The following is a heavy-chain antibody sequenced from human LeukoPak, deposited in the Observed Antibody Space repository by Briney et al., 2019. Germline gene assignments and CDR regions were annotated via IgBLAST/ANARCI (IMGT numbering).Heavy chain of an antibody. J-gene: IGHJ4*02. CDR3: ARVLPPYDSSGYWAAGY. CDR1: GFTFNRYS. D-gene: IGHD3-22*01. CDR2: ISSSGTTI. Sequence: GGSLRLSCAASGFTFNRYSMNWVRQAPGKGLEWISYISSSGTTIYYADSVQGRFIISRDNSKNTLYLQMNSLRAEDTAVYYCARVLPPYDSSGYWAAGYWGQGTLVTVSS. V-gene: IGHV3-48*01.